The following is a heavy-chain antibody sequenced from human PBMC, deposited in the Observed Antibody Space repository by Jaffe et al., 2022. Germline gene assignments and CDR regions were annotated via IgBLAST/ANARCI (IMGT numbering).Heavy chain of an antibody. J-gene: IGHJ4*02. CDR3: TRDQTEYYDILTGYSPVDY. D-gene: IGHD3-9*01. V-gene: IGHV3-49*04. Sequence: EVQLVESGGGLVQPGRSLRLSCTASGFTFGDYAMSWVRQAPGKGLEWVGFIRSKAYGGTTEYAASVKGRFTISRDDSKSIAYLQMNSLKTEDTAVYYCTRDQTEYYDILTGYSPVDYWGQGTLVTVSS. CDR2: IRSKAYGGTT. CDR1: GFTFGDYA.